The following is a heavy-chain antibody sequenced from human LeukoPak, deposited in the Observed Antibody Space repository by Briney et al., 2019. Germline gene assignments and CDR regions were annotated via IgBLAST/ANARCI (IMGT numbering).Heavy chain of an antibody. D-gene: IGHD6-13*01. V-gene: IGHV3-21*01. CDR2: ISSSSSYI. J-gene: IGHJ4*02. CDR1: GFTFSSYS. Sequence: GGSLRLSCAASGFTFSSYSMNWVRQAPGKGLEWVSSISSSSSYIYYADSEKGRFTISRDNAKNSLYLQMNSLRAEDTAVYYCARDGGYSSSWYAYWGQGTLVTVSS. CDR3: ARDGGYSSSWYAY.